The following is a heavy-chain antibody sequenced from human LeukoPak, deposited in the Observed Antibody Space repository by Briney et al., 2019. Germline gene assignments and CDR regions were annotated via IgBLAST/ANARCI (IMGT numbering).Heavy chain of an antibody. CDR3: ARVMLGAIDY. CDR1: GGSISSYY. Sequence: SETLSLTCTVSGGSISSYYWSWIRQPAGKGLEWIGRIYTSGSTNYNPSPKSRVTMALDTSKNQFSLKLNSVTAADTAVYYCARVMLGAIDYWGQGTLVTVSS. J-gene: IGHJ4*02. V-gene: IGHV4-4*07. D-gene: IGHD1-26*01. CDR2: IYTSGST.